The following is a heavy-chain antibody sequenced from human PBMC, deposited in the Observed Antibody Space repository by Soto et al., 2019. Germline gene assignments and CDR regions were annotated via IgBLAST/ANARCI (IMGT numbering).Heavy chain of an antibody. Sequence: QVQLVQSGAEVKKPGSSVKVSCKASGGTFSSYTISWVRQAPGQGLEWMGRIIPILGLANYAQKFQGRVTTTADTSTSTAYMELSSLRSEDTAAYYCAKAYGGKTGYYWGQGTMVTVYS. D-gene: IGHD1-1*01. V-gene: IGHV1-69*02. CDR1: GGTFSSYT. J-gene: IGHJ4*02. CDR3: AKAYGGKTGYY. CDR2: IIPILGLA.